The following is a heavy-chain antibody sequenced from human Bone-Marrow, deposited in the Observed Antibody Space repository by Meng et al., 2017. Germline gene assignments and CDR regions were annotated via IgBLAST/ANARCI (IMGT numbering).Heavy chain of an antibody. V-gene: IGHV1-2*06. D-gene: IGHD6-19*01. CDR1: GYNFPDYW. CDR2: IDPNNDHT. CDR3: ARGGIFGSGWYQYDY. J-gene: IGHJ4*02. Sequence: QGQLVRAGVRGKKPGASVKVSCKPSGYNFPDYWLHWVRRAPGQGLEWMGRIDPNNDHTQYAQNFQGRVTMTSDTSISTVYMELNGLRSDDTAVYYCARGGIFGSGWYQYDYWGQGTLVTVSS.